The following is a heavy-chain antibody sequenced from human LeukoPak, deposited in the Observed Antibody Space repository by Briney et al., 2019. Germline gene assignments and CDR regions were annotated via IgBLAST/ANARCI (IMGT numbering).Heavy chain of an antibody. CDR1: GYTHTELS. CDR2: FDPEDGET. D-gene: IGHD1-26*01. V-gene: IGHV1-24*01. Sequence: GASVKVSCKVSGYTHTELSMHWVRQAPGKGLEWMGGFDPEDGETIYAQKFQGRVTMTEDTSTDTAYMELSSLRSEDTAVYYCATDHSGSRALGYWGQGTLVTVSS. J-gene: IGHJ4*02. CDR3: ATDHSGSRALGY.